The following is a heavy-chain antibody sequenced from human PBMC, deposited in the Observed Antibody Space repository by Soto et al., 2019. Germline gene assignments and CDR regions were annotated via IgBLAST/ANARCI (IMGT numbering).Heavy chain of an antibody. J-gene: IGHJ4*02. CDR1: GYAFTSYG. Sequence: QVQLVQSGPEVKNPGASVRVSCMTSGYAFTSYGVNWVRQVPGLGLEWMGWIAPHSGRTTYLPKFQGRVTITADPSTNTAYMELTSLSSDDTGIYFCARAATGSYHSAYWGQGTVVTVSA. V-gene: IGHV1-18*04. CDR3: ARAATGSYHSAY. CDR2: IAPHSGRT. D-gene: IGHD3-10*01.